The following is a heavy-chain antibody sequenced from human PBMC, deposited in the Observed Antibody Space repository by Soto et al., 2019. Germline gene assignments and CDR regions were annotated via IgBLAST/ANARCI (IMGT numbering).Heavy chain of an antibody. CDR3: AKDIVVVVAATAYAEYFQH. J-gene: IGHJ1*01. CDR2: ISGSGGST. CDR1: GFTFSSYA. V-gene: IGHV3-23*01. Sequence: GGSLRLSCAASGFTFSSYAMSWVRQAPGKGLEWVSAISGSGGSTYYADSVKGRFTISRDNSKNTLYLQMNSLRAEDTAVYYCAKDIVVVVAATAYAEYFQHWGQGTLVTVSS. D-gene: IGHD2-15*01.